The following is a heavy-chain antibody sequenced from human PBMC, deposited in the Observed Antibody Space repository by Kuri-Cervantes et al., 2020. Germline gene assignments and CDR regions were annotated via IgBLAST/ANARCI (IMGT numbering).Heavy chain of an antibody. CDR3: ARVVGYCSGGSCYSGWFDP. Sequence: ASVKVSCKASGYTFSDYGVSWVRQAPGQGLEWMGWISAYNGDTNYAQKIQGRVTMTTDTSTSTAYMELRSLRSDDTAVYYCARVVGYCSGGSCYSGWFDPWGQGTLVTVSS. CDR2: ISAYNGDT. J-gene: IGHJ5*02. D-gene: IGHD2-15*01. V-gene: IGHV1-18*01. CDR1: GYTFSDYG.